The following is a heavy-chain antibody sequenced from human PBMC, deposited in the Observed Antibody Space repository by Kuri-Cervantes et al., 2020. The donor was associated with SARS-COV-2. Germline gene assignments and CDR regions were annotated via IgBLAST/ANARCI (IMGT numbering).Heavy chain of an antibody. Sequence: SETLSLTCTVSGGSISSGGYYWSWIRQPPGKGLEWIGYIYYSGSTNYNPSLKSRVTISVDTSKNQFSLKLSSVTAADTAVYYCARDLTGGDDAFDIWGQGTMVTVSS. J-gene: IGHJ3*02. CDR1: GGSISSGGYY. D-gene: IGHD7-27*01. CDR2: IYYSGST. CDR3: ARDLTGGDDAFDI. V-gene: IGHV4-61*08.